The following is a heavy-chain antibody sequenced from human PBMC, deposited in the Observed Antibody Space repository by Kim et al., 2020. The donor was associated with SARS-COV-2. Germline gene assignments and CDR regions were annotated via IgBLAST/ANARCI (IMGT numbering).Heavy chain of an antibody. CDR2: IRADENNK. D-gene: IGHD3-10*01. CDR1: GFIFRNFA. J-gene: IGHJ5*02. Sequence: GGSLRLSCAASGFIFRNFAMHWVRQAPGKGLEWAAVIRADENNKHYADSVKGRFTISRDNSKNTLYLQMNSLRAEDTAVYYCARNWGSGIMAGDLWGQGTLVSVSS. CDR3: ARNWGSGIMAGDL. V-gene: IGHV3-33*01.